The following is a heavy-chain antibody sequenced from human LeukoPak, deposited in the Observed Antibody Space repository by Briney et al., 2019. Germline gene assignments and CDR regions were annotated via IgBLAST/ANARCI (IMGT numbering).Heavy chain of an antibody. CDR1: GFTFTDYW. J-gene: IGHJ4*01. CDR2: IRQDGSEK. V-gene: IGHV3-7*01. D-gene: IGHD6-13*01. Sequence: GGSLRLSCEVSGFTFTDYWMNWVRQAPGKGPEWVASIRQDGSEKNYVDSVKGRFTISRDNTKNSLSLQLNGLRAEDTAVYYCARDGTAAGLYFDLWGQGTLVTVSS. CDR3: ARDGTAAGLYFDL.